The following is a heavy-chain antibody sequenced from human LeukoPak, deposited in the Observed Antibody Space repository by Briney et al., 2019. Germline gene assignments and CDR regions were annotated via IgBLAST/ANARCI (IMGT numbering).Heavy chain of an antibody. CDR2: ISSDTTI. CDR3: ARVAGRLIRGFFDF. CDR1: GFTFSSYE. J-gene: IGHJ4*02. D-gene: IGHD6-25*01. V-gene: IGHV3-48*03. Sequence: GGSLRLSCAASGFTFSSYEMNWVRQAPGKGLEWVSYISSDTTIFYADSAKGRFTISRDNAKNSLYLQMNSLRAEDTAVYYCARVAGRLIRGFFDFWGQGTLVTVSS.